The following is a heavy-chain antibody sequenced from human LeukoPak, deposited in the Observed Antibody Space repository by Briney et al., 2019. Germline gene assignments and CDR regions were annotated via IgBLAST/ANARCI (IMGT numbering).Heavy chain of an antibody. Sequence: GGSLRLSCAVSGFTFSGFWMSWSRQAPGKGLVWVASINSDGSEGYYADVVKGRFTISRDNAKNSLYLQINSLRAEDTAVYYCARSSYSSSSSVWGQGTMVTVSS. CDR2: INSDGSEG. J-gene: IGHJ3*01. V-gene: IGHV3-7*03. D-gene: IGHD6-6*01. CDR1: GFTFSGFW. CDR3: ARSSYSSSSSV.